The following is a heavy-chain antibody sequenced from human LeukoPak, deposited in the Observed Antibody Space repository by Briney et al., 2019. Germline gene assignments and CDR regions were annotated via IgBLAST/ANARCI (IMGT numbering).Heavy chain of an antibody. Sequence: GGSLRLSCEASGFSISCNYMNWVRQAPGKGLEWVSVIYDNGYTYYADSVTGRFTISRDNSKNTLYLQMNSLRADDTAVYYCAREGTGAGYDLDCWGQGTLVTVSS. CDR3: AREGTGAGYDLDC. CDR1: GFSISCNY. CDR2: IYDNGYT. V-gene: IGHV3-66*01. D-gene: IGHD5-12*01. J-gene: IGHJ4*02.